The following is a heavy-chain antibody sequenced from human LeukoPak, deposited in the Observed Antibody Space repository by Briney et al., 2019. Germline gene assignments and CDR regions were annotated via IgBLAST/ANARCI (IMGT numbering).Heavy chain of an antibody. Sequence: GGSLRLSCAASGFIFTNYFMSWVRQAPGKGLEWVASIRHDGSEKYYVDSVRGRFTISRDNTKNSLYLQMSSLRAEDTAVYYCATDRGWRTSGYYLYYFEYWGQGTLVTFSS. J-gene: IGHJ4*02. CDR2: IRHDGSEK. V-gene: IGHV3-7*01. D-gene: IGHD3-3*01. CDR1: GFIFTNYF. CDR3: ATDRGWRTSGYYLYYFEY.